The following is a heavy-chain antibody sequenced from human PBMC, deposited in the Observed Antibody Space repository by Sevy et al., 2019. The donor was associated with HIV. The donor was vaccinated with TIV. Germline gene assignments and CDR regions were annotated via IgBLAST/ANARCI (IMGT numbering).Heavy chain of an antibody. J-gene: IGHJ6*01. V-gene: IGHV3-15*01. Sequence: GGSLRLSCTAAGFTYSNAWMSWVRQAPGKGLEWVGRIKSESDGGDTDYAAFVKGRFTISRDDSENTLYVQLNSLKNEDTAIYYRNTGSKGYDYHQANDRWGQGAPVTVSS. CDR2: IKSESDGGDT. CDR3: NTGSKGYDYHQANDR. CDR1: GFTYSNAW. D-gene: IGHD3-22*01.